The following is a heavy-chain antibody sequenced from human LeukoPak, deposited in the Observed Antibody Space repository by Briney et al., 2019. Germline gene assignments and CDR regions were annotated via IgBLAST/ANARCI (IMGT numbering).Heavy chain of an antibody. Sequence: SETLSLTCTVSGDSITSYFWSWIRQPPGKGLEWVGYIFYSGITNYNPSLKSRVTISVDTSKNQFSLKLSSVTAADTAVYYCARSMAYDSSGYYHGASRDFQYYFDYWGQGTLVTVSS. CDR2: IFYSGIT. J-gene: IGHJ4*02. V-gene: IGHV4-59*01. CDR3: ARSMAYDSSGYYHGASRDFQYYFDY. CDR1: GDSITSYF. D-gene: IGHD3-22*01.